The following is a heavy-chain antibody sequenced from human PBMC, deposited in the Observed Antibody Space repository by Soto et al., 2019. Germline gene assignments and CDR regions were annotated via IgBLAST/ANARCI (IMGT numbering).Heavy chain of an antibody. V-gene: IGHV1-69*01. CDR3: AGDLPSLGQQPGLYSYYGMGV. D-gene: IGHD6-13*01. J-gene: IGHJ6*02. CDR2: LIPIFGTA. Sequence: QVQLVQSGAEVKKPGSSVKVSCKASGCTFSSYAISWVRQAPGQGLEWMGGLIPIFGTANYAQKFQGRVTITADESTGTGYLELGSLRSEDTAVYYCAGDLPSLGQQPGLYSYYGMGVWGQGSTFTVSS. CDR1: GCTFSSYA.